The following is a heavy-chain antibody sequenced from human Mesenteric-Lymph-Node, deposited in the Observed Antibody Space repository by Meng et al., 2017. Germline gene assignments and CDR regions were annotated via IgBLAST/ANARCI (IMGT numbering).Heavy chain of an antibody. CDR2: IYHSGST. CDR1: VGSFSSSNW. J-gene: IGHJ4*02. V-gene: IGHV4-4*02. D-gene: IGHD6-19*01. Sequence: LQSACPGLLNPSGTPSLTCAVSVGSFSSSNWGSWVRQPPGKGLEWIGEIYHSGSTNYNPSLKSRVTISVDKSKNQFSLNLSSVTAADTAVYYCARVGQWLPIDYWGQGTLVTVSS. CDR3: ARVGQWLPIDY.